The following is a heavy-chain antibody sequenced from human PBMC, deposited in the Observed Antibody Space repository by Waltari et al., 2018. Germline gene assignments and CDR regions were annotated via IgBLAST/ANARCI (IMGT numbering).Heavy chain of an antibody. J-gene: IGHJ4*02. Sequence: FSSHWMHWVRQGPGKGLVWVSRISSDGSATNYVDSVKGRFTISRDNAKNTLYLQMNSLRVDDSAMYYCARGISTSWWGQGTLVTVSS. V-gene: IGHV3-74*01. CDR2: ISSDGSAT. CDR3: ARGISTSW. CDR1: FSSHW.